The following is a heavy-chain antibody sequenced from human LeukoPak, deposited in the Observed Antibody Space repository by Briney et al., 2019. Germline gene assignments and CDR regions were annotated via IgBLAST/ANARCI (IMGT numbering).Heavy chain of an antibody. J-gene: IGHJ3*02. CDR3: AREWQGHYDAFDI. CDR1: GGSISSGGYY. V-gene: IGHV4-31*03. CDR2: IYYSGST. D-gene: IGHD5-12*01. Sequence: SQTLSLTCTVSGGSISSGGYYWSWIRQHPGKGLEWIGYIYYSGSTYYNPSLKSRVTISVDTSKNQFSLKLSSVTAADTAVYYCAREWQGHYDAFDIWGQGTMVTVSS.